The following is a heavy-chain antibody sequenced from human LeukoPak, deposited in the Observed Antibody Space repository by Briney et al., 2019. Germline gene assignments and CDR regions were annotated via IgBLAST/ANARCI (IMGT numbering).Heavy chain of an antibody. CDR3: ARGSGSSTHDAFDI. Sequence: SETLSLTCTVSGGSISSYYWSWIRQPAGKGLEWIGRIYPSGNTNYSPSLKSRVTMSIDTSKNQFSLNLTSVTAADTAVYYCARGSGSSTHDAFDIWGHGTMVTVSS. CDR1: GGSISSYY. V-gene: IGHV4-4*07. D-gene: IGHD6-13*01. CDR2: IYPSGNT. J-gene: IGHJ3*02.